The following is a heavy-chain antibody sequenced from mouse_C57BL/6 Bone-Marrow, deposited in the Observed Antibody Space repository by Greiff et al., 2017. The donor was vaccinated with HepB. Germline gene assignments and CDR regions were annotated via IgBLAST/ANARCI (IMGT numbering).Heavy chain of an antibody. J-gene: IGHJ2*01. CDR2: IDPEDGDT. CDR3: TRIITTVVAKDY. D-gene: IGHD1-1*01. Sequence: VQLQQSGAELVRPWASVKLSCTASGFNIKDYYMHWVKQRPEQGLEWIGRIDPEDGDTEYAPKFQGKATMTADTSSNTAYLQLSSLTSEDTAVYYCTRIITTVVAKDYWGQGTTLTVSS. CDR1: GFNIKDYY. V-gene: IGHV14-1*01.